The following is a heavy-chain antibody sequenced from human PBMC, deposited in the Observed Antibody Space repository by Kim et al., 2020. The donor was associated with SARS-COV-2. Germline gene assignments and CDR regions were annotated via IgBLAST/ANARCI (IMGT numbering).Heavy chain of an antibody. CDR3: ARVYSSSSAWYYGMDV. V-gene: IGHV1-18*01. D-gene: IGHD6-6*01. CDR1: GYTFTSYG. Sequence: ASVKVSCKASGYTFTSYGISWVRQAPGQGLEWMGWISAYNGNTNYAQKLQGRVTMTTDTSTSTAYMELRSLRSDDTAVYYCARVYSSSSAWYYGMDVWGQGTTVTVSS. J-gene: IGHJ6*02. CDR2: ISAYNGNT.